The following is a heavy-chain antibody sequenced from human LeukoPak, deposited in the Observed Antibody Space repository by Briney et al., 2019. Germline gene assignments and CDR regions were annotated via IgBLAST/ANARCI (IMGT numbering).Heavy chain of an antibody. Sequence: GGSLRLSCAASGFTFSSYGMHWARQAPGKGLEWVAVISYDGSNKYYADSVKGRFTISRDNSKNTLYLQMNSLRAEDTAVYYCAKKSAEWFDPWGQGTLVTVSS. J-gene: IGHJ5*02. CDR2: ISYDGSNK. CDR3: AKKSAEWFDP. CDR1: GFTFSSYG. D-gene: IGHD1-14*01. V-gene: IGHV3-30*18.